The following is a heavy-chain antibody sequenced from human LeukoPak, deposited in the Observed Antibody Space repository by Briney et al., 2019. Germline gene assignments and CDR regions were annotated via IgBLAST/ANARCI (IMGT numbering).Heavy chain of an antibody. CDR2: IYYTGST. CDR1: GGSISSADYY. V-gene: IGHV4-30-4*01. CDR3: ARVPDAFDI. Sequence: SETLSLTCTVSGGSISSADYYWSWIRQPPGKGLEWIAYIYYTGSTYFNPSLKSRVTISVDTSRNQFSLKLNSVTAEDTAVYYCARVPDAFDIWGQGTMVTVSS. J-gene: IGHJ3*02.